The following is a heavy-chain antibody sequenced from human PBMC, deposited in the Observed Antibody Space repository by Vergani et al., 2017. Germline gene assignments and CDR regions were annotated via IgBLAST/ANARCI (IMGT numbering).Heavy chain of an antibody. Sequence: QAQLVESGGGVVQPGSSLRLSCAASGFPFSDYGVHWVRQAPGKGLEWVSVISYDGNKKNYADSVKGRFTISRDNSKNTLFLQMHSLRVEDTALYYCAKFPLNITTPDRGDFWGQGSLVTVSS. J-gene: IGHJ4*02. V-gene: IGHV3-30*18. D-gene: IGHD1-1*01. CDR1: GFPFSDYG. CDR2: ISYDGNKK. CDR3: AKFPLNITTPDRGDF.